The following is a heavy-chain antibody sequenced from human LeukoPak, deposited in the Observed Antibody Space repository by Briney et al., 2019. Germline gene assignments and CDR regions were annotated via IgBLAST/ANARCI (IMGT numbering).Heavy chain of an antibody. D-gene: IGHD3-10*02. Sequence: GGSLRLSRSGSGFRFGGYALSWVRQAPGKGLEWVGVIRSKALYGTSEYAASVEGRFSISRDDSNNIVYLQMNSLKTEDTAVYFCVIESVRDYYFDFWGQGTLVTVSS. CDR3: VIESVRDYYFDF. V-gene: IGHV3-49*04. J-gene: IGHJ4*02. CDR2: IRSKALYGTS. CDR1: GFRFGGYA.